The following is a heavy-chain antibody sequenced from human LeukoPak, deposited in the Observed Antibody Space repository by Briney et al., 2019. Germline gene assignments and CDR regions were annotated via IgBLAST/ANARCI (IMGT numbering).Heavy chain of an antibody. J-gene: IGHJ4*02. CDR1: GFTFSSYW. V-gene: IGHV3-7*01. CDR2: IKQDGSEK. Sequence: GGSLRLSCAASGFTFSSYWMSWVRQAPGKGLEWVANIKQDGSEKYYVDSVKGRFTISRDNAKNSLYLQMNSLRAEDTAVYYCARDTASRYYYDSSGYYDYWGQGTLVTVSS. CDR3: ARDTASRYYYDSSGYYDY. D-gene: IGHD3-22*01.